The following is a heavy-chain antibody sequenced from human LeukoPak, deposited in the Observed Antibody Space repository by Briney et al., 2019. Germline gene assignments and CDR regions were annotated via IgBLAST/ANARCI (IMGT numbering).Heavy chain of an antibody. V-gene: IGHV3-23*01. CDR2: ISGSGGST. CDR3: ANLGSVTTKAY. J-gene: IGHJ4*02. D-gene: IGHD4-17*01. Sequence: GGSLRLSCAASGFTFSSYAMSWVRQAPGKGLEWVSAISGSGGSTYYADSVKGRFTISRDNSKNTLYLQMNSLRAEDTAVYYCANLGSVTTKAYWGQGTLVTVSS. CDR1: GFTFSSYA.